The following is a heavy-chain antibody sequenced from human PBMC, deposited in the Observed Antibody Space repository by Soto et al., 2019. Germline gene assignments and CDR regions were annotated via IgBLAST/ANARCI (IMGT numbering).Heavy chain of an antibody. J-gene: IGHJ4*02. CDR3: TSLSRFALDY. CDR2: IKSNSDYI. V-gene: IGHV3-21*01. Sequence: EVQLVESGGGLVKPGGSLRLSCTASGFTFSNYTMNWVRQTPGKGLEWVSSIKSNSDYIQYADSVKGRFTISRDNAKNSLYLQLGSLRAEDSARYYCTSLSRFALDYWGRRTLVTVSS. CDR1: GFTFSNYT. D-gene: IGHD3-16*02.